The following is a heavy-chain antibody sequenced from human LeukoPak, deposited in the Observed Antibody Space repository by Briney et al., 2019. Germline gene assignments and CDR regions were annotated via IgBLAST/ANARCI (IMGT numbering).Heavy chain of an antibody. Sequence: SETLSLTCTVSGGSISSSSYYWGWIRQPPGKGLEWIGSIYYSGSTYYNPSLKSRVTMSVDTSKNQFSLKLSSVTAADTAVYYCARDILLWFGELRAGWFDPWGQGTLVTVSS. CDR2: IYYSGST. CDR3: ARDILLWFGELRAGWFDP. J-gene: IGHJ5*02. D-gene: IGHD3-10*01. CDR1: GGSISSSSYY. V-gene: IGHV4-39*07.